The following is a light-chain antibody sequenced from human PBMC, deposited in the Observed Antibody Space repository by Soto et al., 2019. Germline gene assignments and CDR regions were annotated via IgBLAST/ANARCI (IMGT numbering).Light chain of an antibody. Sequence: DIQMTQSPSSLSASVGDRVTITCRASQDISVYLAWYQQKPGKVPKLLIYSASTLQSGVPSRFSGSGSGTDFTPTISTLQPEAVATYYCQTFNTAPLPFGQGTRLEIK. CDR1: QDISVY. CDR2: SAS. J-gene: IGKJ5*01. CDR3: QTFNTAPLP. V-gene: IGKV1-27*01.